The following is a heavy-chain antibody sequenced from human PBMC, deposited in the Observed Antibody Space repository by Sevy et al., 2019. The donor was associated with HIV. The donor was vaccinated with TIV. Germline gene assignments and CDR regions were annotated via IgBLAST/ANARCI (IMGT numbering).Heavy chain of an antibody. D-gene: IGHD3-22*01. CDR2: ISADGGVK. V-gene: IGHV3-30-3*01. Sequence: GGSLRLSCAASGFIFSNYAMTWVRQAPGRGLEWVAIISADGGVKYCADSVKGRFTISRDNSDNTLSLQMNSLRTEESALYYCARENYYDSTSLGSFDVWGQGTMVTVSS. CDR3: ARENYYDSTSLGSFDV. J-gene: IGHJ3*01. CDR1: GFIFSNYA.